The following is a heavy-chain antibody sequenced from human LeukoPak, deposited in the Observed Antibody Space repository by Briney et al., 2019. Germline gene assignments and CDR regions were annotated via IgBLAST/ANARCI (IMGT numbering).Heavy chain of an antibody. D-gene: IGHD6-13*01. CDR1: GFSLSGYW. Sequence: GGSLRLSCVASGFSLSGYWMYWVRQAPGKGLMYISRNNGDGSTTNYADVVKGRFTMSRDNVKNTLYLQMNSLRAEDTAVYYCAKGFKQQLVRTALGYWGQGTLVTVSS. J-gene: IGHJ4*02. CDR3: AKGFKQQLVRTALGY. V-gene: IGHV3-74*01. CDR2: NNGDGSTT.